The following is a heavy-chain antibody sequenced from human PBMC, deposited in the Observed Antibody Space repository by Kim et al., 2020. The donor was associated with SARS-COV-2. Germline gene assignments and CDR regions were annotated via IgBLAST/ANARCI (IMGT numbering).Heavy chain of an antibody. CDR1: GFTFSSYW. CDR3: ARRGGQDYSYYYGMDV. V-gene: IGHV3-7*03. D-gene: IGHD2-15*01. CDR2: IKQDGSEK. Sequence: GGSLRLSCAASGFTFSSYWMSWVRQAPGKGLEWVANIKQDGSEKYYVDSVKGRFTISRDNAKNSLYLQMNSLRAEDTAVYYCARRGGQDYSYYYGMDVWGQGTTVTVSS. J-gene: IGHJ6*02.